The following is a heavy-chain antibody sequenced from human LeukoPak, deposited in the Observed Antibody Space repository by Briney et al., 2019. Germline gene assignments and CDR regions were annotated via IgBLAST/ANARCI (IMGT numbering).Heavy chain of an antibody. V-gene: IGHV1-24*01. J-gene: IGHJ4*02. CDR2: FDPEDGET. CDR1: GYTLTELS. CDR3: ALGDSSGYYYGFGY. Sequence: ASVKVSCKVSGYTLTELSMHWVRQAPGKGLEWMGGFDPEDGETIYAQKFQGRVTMTEDTSTDTAYMELSSLRSEDTAVYYCALGDSSGYYYGFGYWGQGTLVTVSS. D-gene: IGHD3-22*01.